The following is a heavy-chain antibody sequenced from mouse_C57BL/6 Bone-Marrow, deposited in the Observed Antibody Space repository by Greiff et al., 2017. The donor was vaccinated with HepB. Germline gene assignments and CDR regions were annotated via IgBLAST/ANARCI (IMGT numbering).Heavy chain of an antibody. CDR3: VRQGSYPLYWYFDV. J-gene: IGHJ1*03. CDR1: GFSFNTYA. D-gene: IGHD6-1*01. Sequence: VQLKESGGGLVQPKGSLKLSCAASGFSFNTYAMNWVRQAPGKGLEWVARIRSKSNNYATYYADSVKDRFTISRDDSESMLYLQMNNLKTEDTAMYYCVRQGSYPLYWYFDVWGTGTTVTVSS. V-gene: IGHV10-1*01. CDR2: IRSKSNNYAT.